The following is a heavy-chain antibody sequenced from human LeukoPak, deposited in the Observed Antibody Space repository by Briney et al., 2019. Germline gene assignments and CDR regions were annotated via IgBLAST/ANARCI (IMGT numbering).Heavy chain of an antibody. D-gene: IGHD6-13*01. Sequence: SETLSLTCTVSGGSINSNSFYWGWIRHPPGKELEWIGSIYFTGSTYYNPSLKSRVTISVDTSKNQFSLKLSSVTAADTAVYYCAAQSSSWYGGDYWGQGTLVTVSS. CDR1: GGSINSNSFY. CDR3: AAQSSSWYGGDY. J-gene: IGHJ4*02. CDR2: IYFTGST. V-gene: IGHV4-39*07.